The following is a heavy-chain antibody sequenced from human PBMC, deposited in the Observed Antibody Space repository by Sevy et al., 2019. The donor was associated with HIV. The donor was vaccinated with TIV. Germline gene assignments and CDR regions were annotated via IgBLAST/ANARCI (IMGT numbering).Heavy chain of an antibody. CDR3: AGENAWGRGYS. V-gene: IGHV4-59*08. CDR1: GGSITSLY. CDR2: IYYNGHI. D-gene: IGHD1-26*01. Sequence: SETLSLTCTVSGGSITSLYWNWIRQPPGKGLEWIANIYYNGHINYNPSLKSRVTLSLDTSKNQFSRRLSSVPAADTAMYYCAGENAWGRGYSWGQGTLVTVSS. J-gene: IGHJ4*02.